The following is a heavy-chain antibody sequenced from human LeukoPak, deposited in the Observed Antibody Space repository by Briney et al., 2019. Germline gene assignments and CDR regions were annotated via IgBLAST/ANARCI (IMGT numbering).Heavy chain of an antibody. Sequence: GGSLRLSCATSGFTFSDYYMSWIRQAPGKGLEWVANIKQDGSKKSYVDSVKGRFTISRDNAKNSLYLQMNSLRAEDTAIYYCTRVGYIDEGIDYWGQGTLVTVSS. J-gene: IGHJ4*02. CDR3: TRVGYIDEGIDY. D-gene: IGHD5-24*01. V-gene: IGHV3-7*04. CDR2: IKQDGSKK. CDR1: GFTFSDYY.